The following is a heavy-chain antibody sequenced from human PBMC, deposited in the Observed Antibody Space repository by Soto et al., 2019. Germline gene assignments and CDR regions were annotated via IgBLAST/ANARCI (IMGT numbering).Heavy chain of an antibody. J-gene: IGHJ6*02. CDR3: ARDWLRSGLVGMDV. CDR1: GYTFTTYY. CDR2: INPSGGST. V-gene: IGHV1-46*01. Sequence: QVQLVQSGAELKKPGASVKISCKASGYTFTTYYIHWVRQAPGQGLEWMGIINPSGGSTTYGQEFQGRGTMTRDTSTSRVYMELSSLRFEDTALYYCARDWLRSGLVGMDVWGQGTTVTVSS. D-gene: IGHD5-12*01.